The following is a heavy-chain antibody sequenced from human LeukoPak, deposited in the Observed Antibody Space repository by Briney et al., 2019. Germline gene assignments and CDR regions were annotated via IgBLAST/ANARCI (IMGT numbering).Heavy chain of an antibody. D-gene: IGHD2/OR15-2a*01. CDR3: ARDRLIVNGWFDP. V-gene: IGHV1-3*04. CDR2: INTDNGNT. J-gene: IGHJ5*02. CDR1: GYTFTHYI. Sequence: GASVKVSCKASGYTFTHYIIHWVRQAPGQRLEWMGWINTDNGNTKYSQKFQGRVTITRDTSATTAYMELSSLRSEDTAVYYCARDRLIVNGWFDPWGQGTLVTVSS.